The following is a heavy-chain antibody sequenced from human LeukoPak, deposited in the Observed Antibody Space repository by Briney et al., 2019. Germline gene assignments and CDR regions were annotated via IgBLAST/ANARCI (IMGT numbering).Heavy chain of an antibody. CDR3: ASSPNYGYIVFDC. CDR2: TYYRSRWYA. Sequence: SQTLSLTCAISGDSVSSNSVTWNWIRQSPSGGLEWLGRTYYRSRWYADYPMSVRGRMTINPDTSKNQFSLQLNSVTPEDTAVYYCASSPNYGYIVFDCWGQGTLVTVSS. V-gene: IGHV6-1*01. CDR1: GDSVSSNSVT. J-gene: IGHJ4*02. D-gene: IGHD5-18*01.